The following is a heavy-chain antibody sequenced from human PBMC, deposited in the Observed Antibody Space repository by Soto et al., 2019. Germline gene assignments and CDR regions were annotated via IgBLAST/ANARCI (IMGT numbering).Heavy chain of an antibody. CDR3: AKSGYYYGSGGRPYYYGMDV. CDR2: ISYDGSNK. D-gene: IGHD3-10*01. Sequence: GGSLRLSCAASGFTFSSYGMHWVRQAPGKGLEWVAVISYDGSNKYYADSVKGRFTISRDNSKNTLYLQMNSLRAEDTAVYYCAKSGYYYGSGGRPYYYGMDVWGQGTTVTVSS. V-gene: IGHV3-30*18. CDR1: GFTFSSYG. J-gene: IGHJ6*02.